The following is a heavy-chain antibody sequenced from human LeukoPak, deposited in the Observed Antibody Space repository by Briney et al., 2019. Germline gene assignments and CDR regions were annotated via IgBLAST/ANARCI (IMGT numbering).Heavy chain of an antibody. Sequence: ASETLSLTCTVSGDSISNYYWSWIRQPPGKGLEWIGYVYYSGSTNYNPSLKSRVTISVDTSKNQFSLKLNSVTAADTAVYYCARDKQLDWAHYYYYYMDVWGKGTTVTVSS. CDR3: ARDKQLDWAHYYYYYMDV. CDR2: VYYSGST. J-gene: IGHJ6*03. D-gene: IGHD1-1*01. CDR1: GDSISNYY. V-gene: IGHV4-59*01.